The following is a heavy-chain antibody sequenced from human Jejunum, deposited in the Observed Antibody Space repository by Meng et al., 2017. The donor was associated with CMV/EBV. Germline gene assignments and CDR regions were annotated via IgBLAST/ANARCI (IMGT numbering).Heavy chain of an antibody. CDR3: ARANVRYCLGAICYPLDS. CDR1: FSDYA. J-gene: IGHJ4*02. D-gene: IGHD2-2*01. Sequence: FSDYAMSWVRQAPEKGLEWVSAISDSGESTYHADSVKGRFTISRDNSNNMLYLQMNSLRADDTGVYYCARANVRYCLGAICYPLDSWGQGTLVTVSS. V-gene: IGHV3-23*01. CDR2: ISDSGEST.